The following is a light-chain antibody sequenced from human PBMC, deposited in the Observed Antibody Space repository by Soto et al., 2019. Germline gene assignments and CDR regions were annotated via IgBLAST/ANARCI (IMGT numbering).Light chain of an antibody. V-gene: IGLV2-14*01. CDR1: SSDVGGYNY. J-gene: IGLJ2*01. Sequence: QSALTRAASVSGSPGQSITISCTGTSSDVGGYNYVSWYQQHPGKAPKLMIYDVSNRPSGVSYRFSGSKSGNTASLTISGLQSEDEADYYCSSYTSSCTLVVFGGGTKLTVL. CDR2: DVS. CDR3: SSYTSSCTLVV.